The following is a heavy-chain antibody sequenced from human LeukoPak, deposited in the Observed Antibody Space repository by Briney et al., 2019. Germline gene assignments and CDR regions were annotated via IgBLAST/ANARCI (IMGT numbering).Heavy chain of an antibody. J-gene: IGHJ5*02. V-gene: IGHV1-69*01. CDR2: IIPIFDTA. Sequence: GSSVKVSCKASGGTFSSYAISWVRQAPGQGLEWMGGIIPIFDTANYAQKFQGRVTITADESTSTAYMELSSLRSEDTAVYYCAREARIAAAGPPDWFDPWGQGTLVTVSS. D-gene: IGHD6-13*01. CDR1: GGTFSSYA. CDR3: AREARIAAAGPPDWFDP.